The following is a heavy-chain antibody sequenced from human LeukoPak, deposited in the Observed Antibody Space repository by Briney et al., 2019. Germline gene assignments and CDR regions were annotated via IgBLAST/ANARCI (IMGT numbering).Heavy chain of an antibody. Sequence: GGSLRLSCAASGFTFTNYYMHWVGQAPGKGLEWVALIRYDGSDKYYTDSVKGRFIISRDNSKNTLYLQMNSLRAEDTAVYYCAKDRSSEFWGQGTLVTVSS. CDR2: IRYDGSDK. J-gene: IGHJ4*02. CDR1: GFTFTNYY. V-gene: IGHV3-30*02. CDR3: AKDRSSEF.